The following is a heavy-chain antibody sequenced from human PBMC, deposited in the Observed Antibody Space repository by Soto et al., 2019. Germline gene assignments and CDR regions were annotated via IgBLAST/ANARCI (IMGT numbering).Heavy chain of an antibody. Sequence: QVQLVQSGAEVKEPGSSVKVSCKASGGGNLRDYRTTWVRRAPGQGLEWMGGIIPKLGSANYAQNFQGRVTITADESTNTVYMELRRLRSDDTAVSYCARLGDVYNFGAVYWGQGTPVTVSS. D-gene: IGHD2-21*01. CDR1: GGGNLRDYR. J-gene: IGHJ4*02. CDR2: IIPKLGSA. V-gene: IGHV1-69*01. CDR3: ARLGDVYNFGAVY.